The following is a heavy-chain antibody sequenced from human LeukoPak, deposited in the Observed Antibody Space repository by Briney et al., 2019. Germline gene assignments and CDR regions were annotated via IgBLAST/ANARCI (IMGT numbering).Heavy chain of an antibody. D-gene: IGHD3-9*01. Sequence: PSETLSLTCTVSGGSISNYWSWIRQPPGKGLEWIGYIYYSGSTNYNPSLKSRVTISVDTSKNQFSLKLSSVTAADTAVYYCARAALKRYFDWLSSEYYFDYWGQGTLVTVSS. CDR1: GGSISNY. CDR2: IYYSGST. J-gene: IGHJ4*02. CDR3: ARAALKRYFDWLSSEYYFDY. V-gene: IGHV4-59*01.